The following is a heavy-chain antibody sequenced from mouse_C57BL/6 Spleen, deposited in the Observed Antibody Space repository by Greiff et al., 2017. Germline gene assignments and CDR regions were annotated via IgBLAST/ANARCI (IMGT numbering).Heavy chain of an antibody. V-gene: IGHV1-53*01. CDR1: GYTFTSYW. Sequence: QVQLQQPGTELVKPGASVKLSCKASGYTFTSYWMHWVKQRPGQGLEWIGNINPSNGGTKYNEKFTSKATLTVDKSSSTAYMQLSSLTSEDSAVYYCAREGGYSDGLVWFSYWGQETLVTVSA. CDR2: INPSNGGT. CDR3: AREGGYSDGLVWFSY. D-gene: IGHD2-2*01. J-gene: IGHJ3*01.